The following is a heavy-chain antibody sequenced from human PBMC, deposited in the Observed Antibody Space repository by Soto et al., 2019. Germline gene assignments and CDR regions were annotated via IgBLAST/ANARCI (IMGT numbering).Heavy chain of an antibody. CDR2: INPGNGNT. J-gene: IGHJ4*02. V-gene: IGHV1-3*01. CDR3: AGGGYFDSSNDLAY. Sequence: ASVKVSCKASGYTSTSYGINWVRQAPGRGLAWMGWINPGNGNTKYSQQFQGRVIIDRDTSASTAYMELSSLRSEDTAVYYCAGGGYFDSSNDLAYWGLGTLVTVSS. CDR1: GYTSTSYG. D-gene: IGHD3-22*01.